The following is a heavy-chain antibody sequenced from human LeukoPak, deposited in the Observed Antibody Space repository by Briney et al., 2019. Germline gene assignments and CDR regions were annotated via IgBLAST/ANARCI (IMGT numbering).Heavy chain of an antibody. CDR2: IYYSGST. V-gene: IGHV4-59*01. Sequence: SETLSLTCTVSGGSISSYYWSWIRQPPGKGLEWIGYIYYSGSTNYNPSLKSRVTISVDTSKNQFSLKLSSVTAADTAVYYCARDQIQLGAFDIWGQGTMVT. CDR1: GGSISSYY. D-gene: IGHD5-18*01. J-gene: IGHJ3*02. CDR3: ARDQIQLGAFDI.